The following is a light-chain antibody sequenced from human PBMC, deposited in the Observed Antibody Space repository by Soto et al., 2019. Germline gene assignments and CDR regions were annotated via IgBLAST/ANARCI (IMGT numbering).Light chain of an antibody. J-gene: IGLJ1*01. CDR3: AAWDDSLSGYV. Sequence: QLVLTQPPSASGTPGQRVTISCSGSSSNIGSNYVYWYQQLPGTAPKLLIYRNDQRPSGVRDRFSGSKSGTSASLAISGLRSEDEADYYCAAWDDSLSGYVFGTGT. CDR2: RND. CDR1: SSNIGSNY. V-gene: IGLV1-47*01.